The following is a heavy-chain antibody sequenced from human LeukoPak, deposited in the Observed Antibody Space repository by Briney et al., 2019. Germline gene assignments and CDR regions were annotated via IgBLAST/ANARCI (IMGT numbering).Heavy chain of an antibody. V-gene: IGHV3-21*01. Sequence: GGSLRLSCAASGFAFSTYTMNWVRQASGKGLEWVSSISTSSSYIYYADSVKGRFTISRDNAKNSLFLQMNSLRAEDTAMYYCARGESFSDYWGQGTLVTVSS. CDR2: ISTSSSYI. CDR1: GFAFSTYT. D-gene: IGHD1-26*01. CDR3: ARGESFSDY. J-gene: IGHJ4*02.